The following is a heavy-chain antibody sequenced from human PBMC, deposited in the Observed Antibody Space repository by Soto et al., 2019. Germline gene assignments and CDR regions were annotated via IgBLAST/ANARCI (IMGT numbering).Heavy chain of an antibody. J-gene: IGHJ4*02. CDR1: GGSIGIGGYS. D-gene: IGHD6-6*01. CDR3: ARDRRPLDY. V-gene: IGHV4-30-2*01. Sequence: SENLSLTCAVSGGSIGIGGYSWIWIRQPPGKGLEWIGYIYHSGSTYYNPSLKSRVTISVDRSKNQFSLKLSSVTAADTAVYYRARDRRPLDYWGQGTLVTVSS. CDR2: IYHSGST.